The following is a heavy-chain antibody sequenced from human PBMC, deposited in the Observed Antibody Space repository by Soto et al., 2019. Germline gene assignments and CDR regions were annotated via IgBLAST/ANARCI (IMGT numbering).Heavy chain of an antibody. V-gene: IGHV2-70*11. Sequence: SGPTLVNPTQTLTLTCTFSGFSLSTSGMCVSWIRQPPGKALEWLARIDWDDDKYYSTSLKTRLTISKDTSKNQVVLTMTNMDPVDTATYYCARILDGYKLTDYYYGMDVWGQGTTVTVSS. CDR2: IDWDDDK. CDR1: GFSLSTSGMC. J-gene: IGHJ6*02. CDR3: ARILDGYKLTDYYYGMDV. D-gene: IGHD5-12*01.